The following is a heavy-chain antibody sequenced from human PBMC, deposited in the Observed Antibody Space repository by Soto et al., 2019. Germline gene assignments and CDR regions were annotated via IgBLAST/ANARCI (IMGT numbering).Heavy chain of an antibody. CDR2: INHSGST. CDR1: GGSFSGYY. D-gene: IGHD3-10*01. Sequence: SETLSLTCAVYGGSFSGYYWSWIRQPPGKGLEWIGEINHSGSTNYNPSLKSRVTISVDTSKNQFSLKLTSVTAADTAVYDCARGTYVGGGLKRGMDVWGQGTMVTVSS. CDR3: ARGTYVGGGLKRGMDV. V-gene: IGHV4-34*01. J-gene: IGHJ6*02.